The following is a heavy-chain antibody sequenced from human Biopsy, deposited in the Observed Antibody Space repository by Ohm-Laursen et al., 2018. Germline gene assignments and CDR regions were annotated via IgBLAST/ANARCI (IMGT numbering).Heavy chain of an antibody. J-gene: IGHJ3*01. CDR2: ISHTGST. D-gene: IGHD3-22*01. Sequence: GTLSLTWAVYNVSFSSFYWSWIRQPPGKGLEWIGEISHTGSTNYNPPLKSRVFMSVDTSKKQLSLRLRSVTAADTAMYYCASVVLGPTNDAFDLWGQGTMVVVSS. V-gene: IGHV4-34*01. CDR1: NVSFSSFY. CDR3: ASVVLGPTNDAFDL.